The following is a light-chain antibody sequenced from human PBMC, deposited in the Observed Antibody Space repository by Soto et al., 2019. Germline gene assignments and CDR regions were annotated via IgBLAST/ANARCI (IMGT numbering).Light chain of an antibody. V-gene: IGKV3-20*01. CDR3: QQYGSSPRT. CDR2: GAS. Sequence: EIVLTQSPGTLSLSPGERATLSCRASQSVSSSYLAWYQQKPGQAPRLLIYGASSRATGVPVRLSGSGSGTDFAVTISRLGPDDFAVYYCQQYGSSPRTFGQGTKVEIK. CDR1: QSVSSSY. J-gene: IGKJ1*01.